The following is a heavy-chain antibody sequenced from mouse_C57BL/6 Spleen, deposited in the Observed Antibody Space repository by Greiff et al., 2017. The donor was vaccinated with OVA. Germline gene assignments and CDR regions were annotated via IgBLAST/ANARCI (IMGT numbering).Heavy chain of an antibody. CDR2: ISYDGSN. J-gene: IGHJ1*03. D-gene: IGHD1-1*01. CDR3: ARERVITTVVGYFDV. V-gene: IGHV3-6*01. Sequence: EVKLMESGPGLVKPSQSLSLTCSVTGYSITSGYYWNWIRQFPGNKLEWMGYISYDGSNNYNPSLKNRISITRDTSKNQFFLKLNSVTTEDTATYYCARERVITTVVGYFDVWGTGTTVTVSS. CDR1: GYSITSGYY.